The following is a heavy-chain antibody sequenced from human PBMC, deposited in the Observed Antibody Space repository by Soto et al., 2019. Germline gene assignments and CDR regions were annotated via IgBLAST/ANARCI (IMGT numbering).Heavy chain of an antibody. V-gene: IGHV3-23*01. CDR1: GFTFSSYV. D-gene: IGHD1-26*01. CDR3: AKQLSVGEHRP. Sequence: EVQLLESGGGLVQPGGSLRLSCAASGFTFSSYVMSWVRQAPGKGLEWVSSIGDSGGSTYYADSVKGRFTISRDNSKDTLYLQMNSLRAEDTAVYYCAKQLSVGEHRPWGQGTLVTVSS. J-gene: IGHJ4*02. CDR2: IGDSGGST.